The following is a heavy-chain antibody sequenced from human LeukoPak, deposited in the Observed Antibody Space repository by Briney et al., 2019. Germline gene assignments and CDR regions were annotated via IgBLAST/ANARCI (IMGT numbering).Heavy chain of an antibody. CDR1: GGSLSSYY. D-gene: IGHD6-19*01. J-gene: IGHJ5*02. V-gene: IGHV4-59*01. CDR2: IYYSGST. Sequence: SETLSLTCTVSGGSLSSYYWSWIRQPPGKGLEWIGYIYYSGSTNYNPSLKSRVTISVDTSKNQFSLKLSSVTAADTAVYYCARFHRGYSSGWYAGWFDPWGQGTLVTVSS. CDR3: ARFHRGYSSGWYAGWFDP.